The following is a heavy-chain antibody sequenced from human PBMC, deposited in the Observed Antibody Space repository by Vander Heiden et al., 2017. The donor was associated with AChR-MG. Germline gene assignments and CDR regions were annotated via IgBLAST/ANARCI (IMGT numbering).Heavy chain of an antibody. D-gene: IGHD1-26*01. CDR1: GYTFTSYD. CDR3: ARGDGGSPYYYYYYMDV. V-gene: IGHV1-8*01. J-gene: IGHJ6*03. Sequence: QVQLVQSGAEVKKPGASVKVSCKASGYTFTSYDINWVGQATGQGLEWMGWMNPNSGNTGYAQKFQGRVTMTRNTSISTAYMELSSLRSEDTAVYYCARGDGGSPYYYYYYMDVWGKGTTVTVSS. CDR2: MNPNSGNT.